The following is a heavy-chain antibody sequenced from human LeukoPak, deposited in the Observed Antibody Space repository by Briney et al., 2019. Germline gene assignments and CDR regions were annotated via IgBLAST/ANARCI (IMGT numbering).Heavy chain of an antibody. D-gene: IGHD3-22*01. CDR1: GGSISSYY. Sequence: SETLSLTCTVSGGSISSYYWSWIRQPPGKGLEWIGYIYYSGSTNYNPSLKSRVTISVDTSKNQFSLKLSSVTAADTAVYYCARTATYYSNYYFDYWGQGTLVTVSS. J-gene: IGHJ4*02. V-gene: IGHV4-59*08. CDR2: IYYSGST. CDR3: ARTATYYSNYYFDY.